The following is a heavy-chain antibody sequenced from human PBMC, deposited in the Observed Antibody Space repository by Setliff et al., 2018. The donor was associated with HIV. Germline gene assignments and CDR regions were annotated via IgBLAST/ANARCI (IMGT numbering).Heavy chain of an antibody. V-gene: IGHV2-5*02. J-gene: IGHJ4*02. Sequence: SGPTLVNPTQTLTLTCTFSGFSLTTKKQGVGWIRRTPGQALEWLALIQWDDEKRYRPSLENRLTITRDTSKNQVVLTMSNMGLVDTGTYYCAHYSEKSSYWTFYYPEYFDYWGQGLQVTVSS. CDR3: AHYSEKSSYWTFYYPEYFDY. CDR2: IQWDDEK. CDR1: GFSLTTKKQG. D-gene: IGHD3-10*01.